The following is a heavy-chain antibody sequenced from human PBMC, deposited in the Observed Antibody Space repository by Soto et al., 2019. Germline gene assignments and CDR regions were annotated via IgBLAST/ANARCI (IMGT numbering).Heavy chain of an antibody. Sequence: EEQLVESGGGLVQPGGSLRLSCVASGFILSGYDMHWVRQATGEGLEWVSAIGTAGDPYYSGSVKGRFTISRGNAENSVYLQMNSLRAGDTAVYYRARAGYDSSGYYFYAMDVWGPGTTVTVSS. J-gene: IGHJ6*02. CDR1: GFILSGYD. CDR2: IGTAGDP. D-gene: IGHD3-22*01. V-gene: IGHV3-13*05. CDR3: ARAGYDSSGYYFYAMDV.